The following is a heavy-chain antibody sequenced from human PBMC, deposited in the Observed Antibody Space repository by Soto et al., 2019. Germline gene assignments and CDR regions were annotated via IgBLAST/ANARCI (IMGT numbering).Heavy chain of an antibody. J-gene: IGHJ6*02. V-gene: IGHV4-4*07. CDR1: GASIRDYH. D-gene: IGHD6-19*01. CDR3: ARMYNSGFYRPEGDYYFYGMDV. CDR2: LYISGST. Sequence: SETLSLTCSVSGASIRDYHWSWVRQPAGKGLEWIGRLYISGSTKYNPPLKSRVTMSADTSVNQFSLTLRSVTAADTAIYYCARMYNSGFYRPEGDYYFYGMDVWGQGTTVTVSS.